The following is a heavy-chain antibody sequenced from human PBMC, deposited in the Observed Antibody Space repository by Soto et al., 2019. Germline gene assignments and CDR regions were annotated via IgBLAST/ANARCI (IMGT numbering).Heavy chain of an antibody. J-gene: IGHJ4*02. Sequence: EVQLLESGGGLVQPGGSLRLSCAASGFTFSSYAMSWVRQAPGKGLEWVSAISGSGGSTYYADSVKGRFTISRDNSKNTLYLQMNSLRAEDTAVYYCAKDNRGIAVACLSSWWLYSFDYSCQRTLVTVSS. CDR2: ISGSGGST. CDR3: AKDNRGIAVACLSSWWLYSFDY. V-gene: IGHV3-23*01. CDR1: GFTFSSYA. D-gene: IGHD6-19*01.